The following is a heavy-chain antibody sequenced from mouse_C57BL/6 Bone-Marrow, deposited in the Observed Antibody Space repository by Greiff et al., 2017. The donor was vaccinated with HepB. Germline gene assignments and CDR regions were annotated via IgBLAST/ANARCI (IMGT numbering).Heavy chain of an antibody. Sequence: LMESGAELVRPGASVKLSCTASGFNIKDDYMHWVKQRPEQGLEWIGWIDPENGDTEYASKFQGKATITADTSSNTAYLQLSSLTSEDTAVNYWTLNYYGSSYWFAYWGQGTLVTVSA. D-gene: IGHD1-1*01. V-gene: IGHV14-4*01. CDR1: GFNIKDDY. CDR3: TLNYYGSSYWFAY. J-gene: IGHJ3*01. CDR2: IDPENGDT.